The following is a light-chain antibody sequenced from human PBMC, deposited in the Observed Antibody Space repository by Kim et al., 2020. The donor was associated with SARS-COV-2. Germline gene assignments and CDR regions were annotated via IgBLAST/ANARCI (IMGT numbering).Light chain of an antibody. CDR3: QQYNNWPQT. CDR1: QSVSSN. J-gene: IGKJ1*01. CDR2: GAS. V-gene: IGKV3-15*01. Sequence: IVMTQSPATLSVSPGESATLSCRASQSVSSNLAWYQQKPGQAPRLLIYGASTRATGIPARFSGSGSGTEFTLTISSLQSEDFAVYYCQQYNNWPQTCGQGTKVDIK.